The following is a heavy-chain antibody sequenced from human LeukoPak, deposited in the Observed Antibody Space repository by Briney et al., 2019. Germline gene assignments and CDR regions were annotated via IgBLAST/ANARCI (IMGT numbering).Heavy chain of an antibody. CDR2: IVVGSGNT. Sequence: GASVKVSCKASGFTFTSSAMQWVRQARGQRLEWIGWIVVGSGNTNYAQKFQERVTITREMSTSTAYMELSSLRSEDTAVYYCAAVSTGYSSSWYIGYWGQGTLVTVSS. D-gene: IGHD6-13*01. J-gene: IGHJ4*02. V-gene: IGHV1-58*02. CDR3: AAVSTGYSSSWYIGY. CDR1: GFTFTSSA.